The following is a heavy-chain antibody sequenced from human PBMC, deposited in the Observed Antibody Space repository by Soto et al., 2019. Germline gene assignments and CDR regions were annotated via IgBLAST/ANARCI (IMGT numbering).Heavy chain of an antibody. Sequence: QVQLVQSGAEVKKPGPSLRVSCKASGDTFNFYTINWVRQAPGLGLEWLGRIIPYLSVSNYAQKLQGRVTITADKSTNTAYMEVRSLRSEDTAMYYCATSFGSGYRAFDYWGQGALVTVSS. V-gene: IGHV1-69*02. CDR2: IIPYLSVS. CDR3: ATSFGSGYRAFDY. J-gene: IGHJ4*02. CDR1: GDTFNFYT. D-gene: IGHD3-10*01.